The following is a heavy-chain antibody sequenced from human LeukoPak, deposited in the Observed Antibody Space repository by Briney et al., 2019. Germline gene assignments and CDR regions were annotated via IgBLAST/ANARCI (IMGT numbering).Heavy chain of an antibody. CDR1: GVTFSTHT. J-gene: IGHJ4*02. CDR3: VRQSTGLDY. V-gene: IGHV3-30*04. Sequence: GGSLRLSCAPSGVTFSTHTMHWVRQAPGKGLEWVAVIESDGRNKYYAESVRGRFTISRDNSRNTLYLQLDSLRSEDTAVYYCVRQSTGLDYWGQGTLVTVSS. D-gene: IGHD5/OR15-5a*01. CDR2: IESDGRNK.